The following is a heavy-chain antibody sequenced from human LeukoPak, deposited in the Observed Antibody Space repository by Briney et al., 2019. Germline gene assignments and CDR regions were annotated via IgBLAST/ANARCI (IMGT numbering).Heavy chain of an antibody. J-gene: IGHJ4*02. D-gene: IGHD3-10*01. CDR3: AKDLKRLAMVRGVLDY. CDR1: GFTFSSYG. Sequence: GGSLRLSCAASGFTFSSYGMHWVRQAPGKGLEWVAVISYDGSNKYYADSVKGRFTISRDNSKNTLYLQMNSLRAEDTAVYYCAKDLKRLAMVRGVLDYWGQGTLVTVSS. CDR2: ISYDGSNK. V-gene: IGHV3-30*18.